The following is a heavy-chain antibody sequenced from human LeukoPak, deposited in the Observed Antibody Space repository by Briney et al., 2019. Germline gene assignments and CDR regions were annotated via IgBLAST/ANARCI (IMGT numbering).Heavy chain of an antibody. CDR1: GFTFSSYA. V-gene: IGHV3-48*04. CDR2: ISSSSSTI. D-gene: IGHD4-17*01. J-gene: IGHJ3*02. CDR3: ARDSGYGDPRRAFDI. Sequence: GGSLRLSCAASGFTFSSYAMSWVRQAPGKGLEWVSYISSSSSTIYYADSVKGRFTISRDNAKNSLYLQMNSLRAEDTAVYYCARDSGYGDPRRAFDIWGQGTMVTVSS.